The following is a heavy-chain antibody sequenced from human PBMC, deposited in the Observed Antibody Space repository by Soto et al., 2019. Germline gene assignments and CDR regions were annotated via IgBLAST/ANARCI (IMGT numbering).Heavy chain of an antibody. Sequence: QVPLVESGGGVVQPGRSLRLSCAASGFTFSSYGMHWVRQAPGKGLEWVAVISYDGRNKYYVDSVKGRFTTSRDNSKNTLYLQMNSLRVEDTAVYYCAKDTDYGSGSYSSGMDVWGQGTTVTVSS. CDR3: AKDTDYGSGSYSSGMDV. CDR2: ISYDGRNK. J-gene: IGHJ6*02. D-gene: IGHD3-10*01. CDR1: GFTFSSYG. V-gene: IGHV3-30*18.